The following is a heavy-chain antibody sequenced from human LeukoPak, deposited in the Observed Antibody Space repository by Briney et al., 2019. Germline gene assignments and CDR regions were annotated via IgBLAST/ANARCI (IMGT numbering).Heavy chain of an antibody. CDR3: ARERGYMIVVDGFDY. CDR1: GFTFDKYW. D-gene: IGHD3-22*01. J-gene: IGHJ4*02. CDR2: IKQDGSEK. V-gene: IGHV3-7*03. Sequence: PGGSLRLSCAASGFTFDKYWMSWVRQAPGKGLEWVANIKQDGSEKYYVDSVKGRFTISRDNAENSLFLRMNSLRAEGTAVYFCARERGYMIVVDGFDYWGQGTLVTVSS.